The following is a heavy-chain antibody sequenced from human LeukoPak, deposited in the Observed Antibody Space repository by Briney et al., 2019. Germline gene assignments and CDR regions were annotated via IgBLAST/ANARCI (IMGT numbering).Heavy chain of an antibody. V-gene: IGHV3-21*01. CDR3: ARDSVGWLQHFDY. CDR1: GFTFSSYS. D-gene: IGHD5-24*01. CDR2: ISSSSSYI. Sequence: GGSLRLSCAASGFTFSSYSMNWVRQAPGKGLEWVSSISSSSSYIYYADSVKGRFTISRDNAKNSLYLQMNSLRAEDTAVYYCARDSVGWLQHFDYWGQGTLVTVSS. J-gene: IGHJ4*02.